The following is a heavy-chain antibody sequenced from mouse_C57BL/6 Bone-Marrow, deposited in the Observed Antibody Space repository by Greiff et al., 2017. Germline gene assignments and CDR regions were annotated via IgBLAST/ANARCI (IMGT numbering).Heavy chain of an antibody. D-gene: IGHD2-5*01. CDR1: GYTFTSYG. Sequence: VKLMESGAELARPGASVKLSCKASGYTFTSYGISWVKQRPGQGLEWIGEIYPRSGNTYYNEKFKGKATLTADKSSSTAYMELRSLTSEDSAVYFCARSDSNFPWFAYWGQGTLVTVSA. CDR2: IYPRSGNT. J-gene: IGHJ3*01. CDR3: ARSDSNFPWFAY. V-gene: IGHV1-81*01.